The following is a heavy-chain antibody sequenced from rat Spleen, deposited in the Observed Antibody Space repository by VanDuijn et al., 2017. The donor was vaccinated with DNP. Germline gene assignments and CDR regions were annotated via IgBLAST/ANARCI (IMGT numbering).Heavy chain of an antibody. V-gene: IGHV5-22*01. CDR2: TNYAGGST. CDR3: ARWNSSGYYFDY. Sequence: EVQLVESGGGLVQPGRSLKLSCAASGFTFSDYYMAWVRQTPTKGLEWVAYTNYAGGSTFYGDFVKGRFTISRDNAKSTLYLQMNSLRSEDMATYYCARWNSSGYYFDYWGQGVMVTVSS. CDR1: GFTFSDYY. J-gene: IGHJ2*01. D-gene: IGHD4-3*01.